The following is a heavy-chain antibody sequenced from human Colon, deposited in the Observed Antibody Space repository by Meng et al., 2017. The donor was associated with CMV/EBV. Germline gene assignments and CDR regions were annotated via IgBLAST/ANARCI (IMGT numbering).Heavy chain of an antibody. Sequence: VKLGESGGGLIHPGVSLRLSCAASEFTVSNNYMTWVRQAPGKGLEWVSFIDIGGIKSYADSVKGRFTISRDSFKNTLFLQMNSLKTEDTAIYYRAGRRANAASFDHWGQGTLVTVSS. J-gene: IGHJ4*02. CDR3: AGRRANAASFDH. CDR1: EFTVSNNY. V-gene: IGHV3-53*01. D-gene: IGHD2-15*01. CDR2: IDIGGIK.